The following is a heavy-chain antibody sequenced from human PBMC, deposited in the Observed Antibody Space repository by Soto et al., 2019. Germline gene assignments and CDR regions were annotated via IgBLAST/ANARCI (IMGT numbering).Heavy chain of an antibody. Sequence: ASVKVSCKASGYTFTSYGISWVRQAPGQGLEWMGWISAYNGNTNYAQKLQGRVTMTTDTSTSTAYMELRSLRSDDTAVYYCAREYIVVVPAAYYYYYGMDVWGQGTTVT. V-gene: IGHV1-18*04. CDR3: AREYIVVVPAAYYYYYGMDV. J-gene: IGHJ6*02. CDR1: GYTFTSYG. CDR2: ISAYNGNT. D-gene: IGHD2-2*01.